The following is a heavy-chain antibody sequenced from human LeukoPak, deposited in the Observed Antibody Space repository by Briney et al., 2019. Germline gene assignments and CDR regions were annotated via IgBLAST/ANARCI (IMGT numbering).Heavy chain of an antibody. CDR1: GFTFDDYT. J-gene: IGHJ6*03. CDR2: ITWDGGST. CDR3: AKVSGRRGYSYMDV. V-gene: IGHV3-43*01. D-gene: IGHD3-3*01. Sequence: GGSLRLSCAASGFTFDDYTMHWVRQAPGKGLELVSLITWDGGSTYYADSVKGRFTVSRDNSKNSLYLQMNSLRTEDPALYYCAKVSGRRGYSYMDVWGKGTTVTVSS.